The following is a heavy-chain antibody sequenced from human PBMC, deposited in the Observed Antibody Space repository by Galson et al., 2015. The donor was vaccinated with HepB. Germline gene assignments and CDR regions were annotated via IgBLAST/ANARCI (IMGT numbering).Heavy chain of an antibody. CDR1: GGSISSSGYY. V-gene: IGHV4-39*01. D-gene: IGHD3-10*01. CDR3: ARHGSVNIRMVRGVNQFY. CDR2: IYYSGST. Sequence: LSLTCTVSGGSISSSGYYWGWIRQPPGKGLEWIGSIYYSGSTYYNPSLKSRVTISVDTSKNQFSLKLSSVTAADTAVYYCARHGSVNIRMVRGVNQFYWGQGTLVTVSS. J-gene: IGHJ4*02.